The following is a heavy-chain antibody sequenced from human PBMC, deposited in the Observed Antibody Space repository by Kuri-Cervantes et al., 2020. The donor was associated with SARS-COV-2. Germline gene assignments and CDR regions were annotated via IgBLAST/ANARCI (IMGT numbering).Heavy chain of an antibody. D-gene: IGHD2-15*01. CDR1: GGSVSSGSYY. J-gene: IGHJ6*03. CDR2: IYYSGST. CDR3: ARGIVVVVAATFGYYYYYMDV. V-gene: IGHV4-61*01. Sequence: SETLSLTCTVSGGSVSSGSYYWSWIRQPPGKGLEWIGYIYYSGSTNYNPSLKSRVTISVDTSKNQFSLKLSSVTAADTAVYYCARGIVVVVAATFGYYYYYMDVWGKGTTVTVSS.